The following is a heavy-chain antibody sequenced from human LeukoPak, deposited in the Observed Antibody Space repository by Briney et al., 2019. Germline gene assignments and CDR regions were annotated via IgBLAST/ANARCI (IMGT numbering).Heavy chain of an antibody. CDR2: ISSSSSYI. CDR1: GFTFSSYS. J-gene: IGHJ3*02. D-gene: IGHD6-13*01. Sequence: KTGGSLRLSRAASGFTFSSYSMNWVRQAPGKGLEWVSSISSSSSYIYYADSVKGRFTISRDNAKNSLYLQMNSLRAEDTAVYYCAKDPIAAADNARGAFDIWGQGTMVTVSS. V-gene: IGHV3-21*04. CDR3: AKDPIAAADNARGAFDI.